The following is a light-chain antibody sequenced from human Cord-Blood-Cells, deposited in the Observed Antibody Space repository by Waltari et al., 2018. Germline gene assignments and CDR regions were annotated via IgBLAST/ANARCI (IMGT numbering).Light chain of an antibody. Sequence: DIQMTQSPSSLSAYVGASITITCRASQSISSYLNWYQQKPGKAPKLLIYAASSLQSGVPSRFSGSGSGTDFTLTISSLQPEDFATYYCQQSYSTLWTFGQGTKVEIK. CDR1: QSISSY. CDR3: QQSYSTLWT. J-gene: IGKJ1*01. V-gene: IGKV1-39*01. CDR2: AAS.